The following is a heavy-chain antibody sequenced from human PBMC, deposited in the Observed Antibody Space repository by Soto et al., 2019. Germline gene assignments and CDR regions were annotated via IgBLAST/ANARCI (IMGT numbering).Heavy chain of an antibody. CDR1: GGSFSGYY. V-gene: IGHV4-34*01. CDR2: INHSGST. Sequence: SETLSLTCAVYGGSFSGYYWSWIRQPPGKGLEWIGEINHSGSTNYNPSLKSRVTISVDTSKNQFSLKLSSVTAADTAFYYCARGFYPYYYGSGSYPPGYWGQGTLVTVSS. J-gene: IGHJ4*02. D-gene: IGHD3-10*01. CDR3: ARGFYPYYYGSGSYPPGY.